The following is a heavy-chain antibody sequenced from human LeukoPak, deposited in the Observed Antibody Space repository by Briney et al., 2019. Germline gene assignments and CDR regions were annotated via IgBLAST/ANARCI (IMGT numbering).Heavy chain of an antibody. J-gene: IGHJ5*02. CDR3: AREEWNLVLNWFDP. CDR1: GDSVSSNSAA. CDR2: TYYRSKWYN. D-gene: IGHD3-3*01. Sequence: SQTLSFTCAISGDSVSSNSAAWNWIRQSPSRGLEWLGRTYYRSKWYNDYAVPVKSRITINPDTSKNQFSLQLNSVTPEDTAVYYCAREEWNLVLNWFDPWGQGTLVTVSS. V-gene: IGHV6-1*01.